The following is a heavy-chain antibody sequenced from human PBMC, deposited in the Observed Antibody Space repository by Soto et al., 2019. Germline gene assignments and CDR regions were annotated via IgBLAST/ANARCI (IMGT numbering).Heavy chain of an antibody. J-gene: IGHJ6*02. D-gene: IGHD2-15*01. Sequence: SETLSLTCSVSGYSVSSSDYYWAWIRQPPGKGLEWIGSMLYSGLTYYNPSLRSRVTLSVDTSKNQFSVRLNSVTASDTAVYYCAPLTVSLSGPYGIHVWGQGTTVTVSS. CDR2: MLYSGLT. V-gene: IGHV4-39*01. CDR3: APLTVSLSGPYGIHV. CDR1: GYSVSSSDYY.